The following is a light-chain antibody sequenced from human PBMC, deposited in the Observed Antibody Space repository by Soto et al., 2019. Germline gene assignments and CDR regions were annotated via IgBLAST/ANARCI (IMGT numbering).Light chain of an antibody. J-gene: IGKJ5*01. CDR3: QQYDGLPT. CDR1: QSISTF. CDR2: DAS. V-gene: IGKV1-33*01. Sequence: DIQMTQSPSSLSASVGDRVTITCRSSQSISTFLNWYQQKPGKAPKVLIYDASNLGTGVPSRFSGSGSGTDFTFSISSLQPEDVATYYCQQYDGLPTFGQGTRLEI.